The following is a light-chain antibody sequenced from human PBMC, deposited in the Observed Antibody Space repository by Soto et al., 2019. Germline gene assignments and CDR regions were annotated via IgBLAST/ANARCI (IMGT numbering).Light chain of an antibody. CDR2: GVS. V-gene: IGKV3-15*01. CDR1: QSVAGN. J-gene: IGKJ4*01. CDR3: QQSNNWPPLT. Sequence: EIVMTQSPATLSVSPGETATLSCMASQSVAGNLAWYQQKPGQPPRLLIYGVSTRATGVPARFSGSGSETDFSLTISSLQIEDFALYYCQQSNNWPPLTFGGGTKVDIK.